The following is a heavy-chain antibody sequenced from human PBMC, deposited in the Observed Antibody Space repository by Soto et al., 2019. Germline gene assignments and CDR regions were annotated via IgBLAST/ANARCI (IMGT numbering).Heavy chain of an antibody. CDR3: ATRDYYDSSGYYH. V-gene: IGHV3-23*01. CDR1: GSTFSSFA. CDR2: ISGSGGST. J-gene: IGHJ5*02. D-gene: IGHD3-22*01. Sequence: PGGSLRLSCAASGSTFSSFAMSWVRQAPGKGLEWVSAISGSGGSTYYADSVKGRFTISRDNSKNTLYLQMNSLRAEDTAVYYCATRDYYDSSGYYHWGQGTLVTVSS.